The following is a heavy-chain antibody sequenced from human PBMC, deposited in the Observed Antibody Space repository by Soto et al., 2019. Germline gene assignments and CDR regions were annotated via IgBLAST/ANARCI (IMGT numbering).Heavy chain of an antibody. Sequence: QVQLVQSGAEVKKPGASVKVSCKASGYTLSTYGITWVRQAPGQGLEWMGWISANTDHTNYPQKLQGRVTMTTDTSTSTAYMELRSLTSDDTAVYYCAIGTYFDYWGQGTLVTVSS. CDR2: ISANTDHT. V-gene: IGHV1-18*01. CDR3: AIGTYFDY. CDR1: GYTLSTYG. J-gene: IGHJ4*02.